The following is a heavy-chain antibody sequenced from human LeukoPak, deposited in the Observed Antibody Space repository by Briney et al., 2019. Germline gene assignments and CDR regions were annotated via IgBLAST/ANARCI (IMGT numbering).Heavy chain of an antibody. CDR2: ISGYKGNT. CDR3: ARNSKVTPGYYYYYMDV. J-gene: IGHJ6*03. D-gene: IGHD2-21*02. CDR1: GYTFTSYD. Sequence: APVKASCKASGYTFTSYDISWVRQAPGQGLKWMGWISGYKGNTNYAQKVQGRVTMTADTSTSTAYMELRSLRSDDTAVYYCARNSKVTPGYYYYYMDVWGKGTTVTVSS. V-gene: IGHV1-18*01.